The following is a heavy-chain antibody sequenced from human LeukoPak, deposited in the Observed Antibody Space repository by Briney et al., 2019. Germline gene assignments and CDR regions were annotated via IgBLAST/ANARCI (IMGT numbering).Heavy chain of an antibody. CDR2: IYYTGNT. CDR1: GASISSGLYY. V-gene: IGHV4-39*01. D-gene: IGHD2-2*01. Sequence: SETLSLTCTVSGASISSGLYYWAWIRQSPGKGLEWIGSIYYTGNTKYNPYLKSRVSISVDTSTNQFSLTLSSVTAPDTAWYFGSRNLTEDCSRNSCSAGWFDPWGQGILVTVSS. J-gene: IGHJ5*02. CDR3: SRNLTEDCSRNSCSAGWFDP.